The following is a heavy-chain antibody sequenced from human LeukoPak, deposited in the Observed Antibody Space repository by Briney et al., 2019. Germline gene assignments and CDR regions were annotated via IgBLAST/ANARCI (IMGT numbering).Heavy chain of an antibody. CDR1: GFTFSDHY. J-gene: IGHJ4*02. CDR3: ARRAAAGSCFDY. CDR2: ISSGGSTI. D-gene: IGHD6-13*01. V-gene: IGHV3-11*01. Sequence: TGGSLRLSCAVSGFTFSDHYMSWLRQAPGQGREWFSYISSGGSTISHADSVKCRFTISRDNAENSLYLQMNSLRAEDTAVYYCARRAAAGSCFDYWGQGTLVTVSS.